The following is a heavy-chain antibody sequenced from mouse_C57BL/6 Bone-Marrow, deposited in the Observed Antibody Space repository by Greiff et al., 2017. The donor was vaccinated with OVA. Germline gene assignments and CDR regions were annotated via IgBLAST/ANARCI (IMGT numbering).Heavy chain of an antibody. CDR2: INPSSGYT. V-gene: IGHV1-4*01. Sequence: VQLQQSGAELARPGASVKMSCKASGYTFTSYTMHWVKQRPGQGLEWIGYINPSSGYTKYKQKFKDKATLTADKSSSTAYMQLSSLTSEDSAVYYCAILLRAFAYWGQGTLVTVSA. D-gene: IGHD1-1*01. CDR3: AILLRAFAY. CDR1: GYTFTSYT. J-gene: IGHJ3*01.